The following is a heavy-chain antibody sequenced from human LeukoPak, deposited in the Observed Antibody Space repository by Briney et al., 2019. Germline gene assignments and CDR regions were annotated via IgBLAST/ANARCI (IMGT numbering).Heavy chain of an antibody. V-gene: IGHV3-11*01. J-gene: IGHJ4*02. D-gene: IGHD3-3*01. CDR1: GFTFSDYY. Sequence: GGSLRLSCAASGFTFSDYYMSWIRQAPGKGLEWVSYISSSGSTIYYADSVKGRFTISRDNAKNSLYLQMNSLRAEDTAVYYCARDLYYDFWSGYYGAHFDYWGQGTLVTVSS. CDR2: ISSSGSTI. CDR3: ARDLYYDFWSGYYGAHFDY.